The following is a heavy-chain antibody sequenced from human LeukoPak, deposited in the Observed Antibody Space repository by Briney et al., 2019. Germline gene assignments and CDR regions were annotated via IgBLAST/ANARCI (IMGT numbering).Heavy chain of an antibody. CDR1: GYTLTELS. Sequence: ASVKVSCKVSGYTLTELSMHWVRQAPGKGLEWMGGFDPEGGETIYAQKFQGRVTMTEDTSTDTAYMELSSLRSEDTAVYYCATVRRRRRYDFWSGYWDYWGQGTLVTVSS. V-gene: IGHV1-24*01. J-gene: IGHJ4*02. CDR3: ATVRRRRRYDFWSGYWDY. CDR2: FDPEGGET. D-gene: IGHD3-3*01.